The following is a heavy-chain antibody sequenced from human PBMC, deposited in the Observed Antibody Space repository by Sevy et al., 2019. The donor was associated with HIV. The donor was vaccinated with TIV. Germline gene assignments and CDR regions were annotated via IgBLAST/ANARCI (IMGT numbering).Heavy chain of an antibody. D-gene: IGHD5-18*01. J-gene: IGHJ4*02. CDR1: GFTFSSYG. Sequence: GGSLRLSCAASGFTFSSYGMHWVRQAPGKGLEWVAVISYDGSNKYHADSVKGRFTISRDNSKNTLYLQMNSLRAEDTAVYYCAKDRLQLWFDYWGQGTLVTVSS. CDR3: AKDRLQLWFDY. V-gene: IGHV3-30*18. CDR2: ISYDGSNK.